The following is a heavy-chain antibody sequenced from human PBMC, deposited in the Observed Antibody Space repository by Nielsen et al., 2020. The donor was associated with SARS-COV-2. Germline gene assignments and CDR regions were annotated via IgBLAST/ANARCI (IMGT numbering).Heavy chain of an antibody. D-gene: IGHD3-10*01. CDR1: GGSFSGYY. CDR2: INHSGST. V-gene: IGHV4-34*01. Sequence: SETLSLTCAVYGGSFSGYYWSWIRQPPGKGLEWIGEINHSGSTYYNPSLKSRVTISVDTSKNQFSLKLSSVTAADTAVYYCARHSGVRGVILGYWGQGTLVTVSS. J-gene: IGHJ4*02. CDR3: ARHSGVRGVILGY.